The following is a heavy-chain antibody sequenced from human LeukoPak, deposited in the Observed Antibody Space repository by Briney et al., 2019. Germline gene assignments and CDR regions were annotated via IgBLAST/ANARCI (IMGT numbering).Heavy chain of an antibody. D-gene: IGHD3-16*01. Sequence: SVKVSCKASGDTFSSYAINWVRQAPGQGPEWMGRITPFLGITNYPQKFQGRVTITADESTTTVYMELSSLRSEDTAVYYCAREACREVGLMWPRLGGQDCRYDHWGRGTLVTVSS. CDR2: ITPFLGIT. J-gene: IGHJ4*02. CDR3: AREACREVGLMWPRLGGQDCRYDH. CDR1: GDTFSSYA. V-gene: IGHV1-69*04.